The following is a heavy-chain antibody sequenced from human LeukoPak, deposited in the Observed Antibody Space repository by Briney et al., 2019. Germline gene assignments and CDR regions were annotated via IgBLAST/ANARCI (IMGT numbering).Heavy chain of an antibody. J-gene: IGHJ4*02. D-gene: IGHD3-22*01. Sequence: GGSLRLSCAASGFTFSSYAMSWVRQAPGKGLEWVSAISGSGGSTYYADSVKGRFTISRDNSKNTLYLQMNSLRAEDTAVYYCAKDSGYDSSGYMDYWGQGTRVTVSS. V-gene: IGHV3-23*01. CDR2: ISGSGGST. CDR1: GFTFSSYA. CDR3: AKDSGYDSSGYMDY.